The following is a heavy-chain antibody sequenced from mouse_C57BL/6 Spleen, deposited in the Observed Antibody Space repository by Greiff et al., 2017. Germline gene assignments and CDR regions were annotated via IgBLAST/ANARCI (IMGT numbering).Heavy chain of an antibody. CDR3: ATHAYDEGYAMDY. D-gene: IGHD2-12*01. CDR1: GYTFTDYY. V-gene: IGHV1-19*01. CDR2: INPYNGGT. Sequence: EVQLVESGPVLVKPGASVKMSCKASGYTFTDYYMNWVKQSHGKSLEWIGVINPYNGGTSYNQKFKGKATLTVDKSSSTAYMELNSLTSEDSAVYYCATHAYDEGYAMDYWGQGTSVTVSS. J-gene: IGHJ4*01.